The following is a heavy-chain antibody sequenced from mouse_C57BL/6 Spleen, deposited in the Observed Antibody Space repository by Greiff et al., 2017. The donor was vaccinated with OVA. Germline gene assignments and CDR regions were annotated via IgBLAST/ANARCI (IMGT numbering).Heavy chain of an antibody. V-gene: IGHV5-17*01. CDR2: ISSGSSTI. Sequence: EVQRVESGGGLVKPGGSLKLSCAASGFTFSDYGMHWVRQAPEKGLEWVAYISSGSSTIYYADTVKGRFTISRDNAKNTLFLQMTNLRSEDTAMYYCARRDYYGSSYVGSGFAYWGQGTLVTVSA. CDR3: ARRDYYGSSYVGSGFAY. J-gene: IGHJ3*01. D-gene: IGHD1-1*01. CDR1: GFTFSDYG.